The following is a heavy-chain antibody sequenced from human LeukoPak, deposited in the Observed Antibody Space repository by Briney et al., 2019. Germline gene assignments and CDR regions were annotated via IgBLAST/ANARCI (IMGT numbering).Heavy chain of an antibody. D-gene: IGHD5-18*01. J-gene: IGHJ4*02. CDR3: ARGPGYSYGNDREGEDY. CDR2: IIPIFGAA. CDR1: GGTFSSYA. V-gene: IGHV1-69*13. Sequence: GASVKVSCKASGGTFSSYAISWVRQAPGQGLEWMGVIIPIFGAANYAQKFQGRVTITADESTSTAYMELSSLRSEDTAVYYCARGPGYSYGNDREGEDYWGQGTLVTVSS.